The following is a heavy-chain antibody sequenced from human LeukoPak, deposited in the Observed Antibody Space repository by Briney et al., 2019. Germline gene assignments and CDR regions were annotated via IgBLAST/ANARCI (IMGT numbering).Heavy chain of an antibody. CDR3: ARDHLAAAGYNWFDP. CDR2: ISAYNGNT. Sequence: ASVKVPCKASGYTFTSYGISWVRQAPGQGLEWMGWISAYNGNTNYAQKLQGRVTMTTDTSTSTAYMELRSLRFDDTAVYYCARDHLAAAGYNWFDPWGQGTLVTVSS. D-gene: IGHD6-13*01. V-gene: IGHV1-18*01. CDR1: GYTFTSYG. J-gene: IGHJ5*02.